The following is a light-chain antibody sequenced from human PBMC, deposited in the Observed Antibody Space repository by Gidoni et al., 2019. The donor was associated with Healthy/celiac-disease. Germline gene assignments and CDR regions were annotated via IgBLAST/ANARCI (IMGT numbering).Light chain of an antibody. CDR3: QQSYSTPYT. CDR2: AAS. Sequence: DIQMTHSPSSLSASVGDRVTITCRASQIISSYLNWYQQKPGKAPKLLIYAASSLQSGVPSRFSGSGSGTDFTLTISSLQTEDFATYYCQQSYSTPYTFXXXTKXEIK. V-gene: IGKV1-39*01. J-gene: IGKJ2*01. CDR1: QIISSY.